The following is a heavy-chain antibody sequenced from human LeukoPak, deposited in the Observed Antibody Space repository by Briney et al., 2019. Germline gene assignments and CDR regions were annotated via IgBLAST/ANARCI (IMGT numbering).Heavy chain of an antibody. V-gene: IGHV3-33*01. J-gene: IGHJ4*02. D-gene: IGHD3-22*01. CDR1: GFTFSSYG. Sequence: GGSLRLSRAASGFTFSSYGMHWVRQAPGKGLEWVAVIWYDGSSKYYADSVKGRFTISRDNSKNTLYLQMNSLRAEDTAVYYCARDGGLRYYYDSSGYRLDYWGQGTLVTVSS. CDR2: IWYDGSSK. CDR3: ARDGGLRYYYDSSGYRLDY.